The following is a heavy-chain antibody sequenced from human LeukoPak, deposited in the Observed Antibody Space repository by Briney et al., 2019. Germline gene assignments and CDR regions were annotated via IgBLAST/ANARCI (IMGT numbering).Heavy chain of an antibody. J-gene: IGHJ6*03. CDR2: INHSGST. D-gene: IGHD1-1*01. Sequence: SETLSLTCAVYGGSFSGYYWSWIRQPPGKGLEWIGEINHSGSTNYNPSLKSRVTISVDTSKNQFSLKLSSVTAADTAVYYCARQNDRDRSYYYYMDVWGKGTTVTISS. CDR3: ARQNDRDRSYYYYMDV. V-gene: IGHV4-34*01. CDR1: GGSFSGYY.